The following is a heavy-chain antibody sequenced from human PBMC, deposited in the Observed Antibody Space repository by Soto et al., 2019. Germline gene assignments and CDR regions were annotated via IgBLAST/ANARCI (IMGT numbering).Heavy chain of an antibody. V-gene: IGHV3-23*01. J-gene: IGHJ2*01. Sequence: EVQLLESGGGLVQPGGSLRLSCAASGFTFSSYAMNWVRQAPGKGLEWVSVISGSGGSTYYADSVKGRFTISRDNSKNTLYLQMNSLRAEDTAVYYCAKRTVGWYFNLWGRGTLVTVSS. CDR2: ISGSGGST. CDR3: AKRTVGWYFNL. D-gene: IGHD4-17*01. CDR1: GFTFSSYA.